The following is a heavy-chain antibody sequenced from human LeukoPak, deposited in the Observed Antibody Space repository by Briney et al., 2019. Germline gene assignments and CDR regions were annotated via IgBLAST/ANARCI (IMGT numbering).Heavy chain of an antibody. CDR3: ARVIRAAPGKGYFDY. Sequence: PGGSLRLSCAASGFTFSGYWMSWVRQAPGKGLEWVSNINQDGSEKYYVDSVKGRFTISRDNAKNSLFLQMGSLRVEDTAIYYCARVIRAAPGKGYFDYWGQGTLVTVSS. J-gene: IGHJ4*02. CDR1: GFTFSGYW. D-gene: IGHD6-13*01. V-gene: IGHV3-7*03. CDR2: INQDGSEK.